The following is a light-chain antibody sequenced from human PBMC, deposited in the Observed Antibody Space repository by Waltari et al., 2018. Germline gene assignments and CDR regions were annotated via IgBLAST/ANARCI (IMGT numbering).Light chain of an antibody. CDR2: DVT. V-gene: IGLV2-14*01. CDR1: SSDVGRYNY. Sequence: QSALTQPASVSGSPGQSITISCTGSSSDVGRYNYVFWYQQFPDRAPKLMIYDVTNRPSGVSTRFSGSKSANTASLTISGLQPEDEADYYCASYIPGSTLVFGGGTKLTVL. CDR3: ASYIPGSTLV. J-gene: IGLJ3*02.